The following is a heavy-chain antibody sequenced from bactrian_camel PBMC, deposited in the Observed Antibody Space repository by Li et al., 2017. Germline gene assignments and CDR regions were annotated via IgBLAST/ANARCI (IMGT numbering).Heavy chain of an antibody. CDR3: AVVSSGTYRSCSGRNVNS. J-gene: IGHJ6*01. D-gene: IGHD3*01. CDR1: GYTDRQWC. V-gene: IGHV3S40*01. Sequence: VQLVESGGGSVQAGGSLRLSCVASGYTDRQWCMAWFRQPPGKEREGVASIYLPGGSTYYADSVNGRFTISQDSAKKTVYLQMNSLKPEDTAMYYCAVVSSGTYRSCSGRNVNSWGRGTQVTVS. CDR2: IYLPGGST.